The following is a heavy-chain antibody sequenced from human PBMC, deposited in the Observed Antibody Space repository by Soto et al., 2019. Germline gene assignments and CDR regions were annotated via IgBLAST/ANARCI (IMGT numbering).Heavy chain of an antibody. CDR1: GFTFSDYY. Sequence: GGSLRLSCAASGFTFSDYYLSWIRQAPGKGLEWVSYISSSGSTIYYADSVKGRFTISRDNAKNSLYLQMNSLRDEDTAVYYCARTLAAAAYYYYYGMDVWGQGTTVTVSS. D-gene: IGHD6-13*01. V-gene: IGHV3-11*04. CDR2: ISSSGSTI. CDR3: ARTLAAAAYYYYYGMDV. J-gene: IGHJ6*02.